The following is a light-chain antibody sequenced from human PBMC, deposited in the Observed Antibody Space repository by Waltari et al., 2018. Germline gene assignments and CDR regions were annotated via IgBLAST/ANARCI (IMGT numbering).Light chain of an antibody. CDR3: SSRNGRANQVV. J-gene: IGLJ3*02. V-gene: IGLV3-19*01. Sequence: SSELTQDPAVSVALGQTVRITCQGDSLRTSYASWYQLKPGQAPVLVIYGTDKRPSGLPDRIYGYSSGATSFVTITGAQAEDEADYYCSSRNGRANQVVFAGGTKVTVL. CDR1: SLRTSY. CDR2: GTD.